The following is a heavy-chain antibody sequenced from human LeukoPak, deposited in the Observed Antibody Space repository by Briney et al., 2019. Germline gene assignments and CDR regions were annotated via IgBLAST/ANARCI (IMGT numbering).Heavy chain of an antibody. CDR2: ISYDGSNK. D-gene: IGHD3-22*01. V-gene: IGHV3-30*18. CDR3: AKGSKVVLITRDHYMDV. CDR1: GFTFSSYG. Sequence: HAGRSLRLSCAASGFTFSSYGMHWVRQAPGKGLEWVAVISYDGSNKYYADSVKGRFIISRDNSKNTLYLQMNSLRAEDTAVYHCAKGSKVVLITRDHYMDVWGKGTTVTISS. J-gene: IGHJ6*03.